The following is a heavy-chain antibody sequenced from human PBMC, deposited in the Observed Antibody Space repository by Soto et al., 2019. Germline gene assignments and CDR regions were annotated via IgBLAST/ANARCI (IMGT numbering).Heavy chain of an antibody. D-gene: IGHD3-3*02. CDR2: ISYDGSNK. Sequence: PGGPLNLSFAAPGFPFSTYAMPGVGQAPGKGLGWVAVISYDGSNKYYADSVKSRFTIYRDNSNNTLYLQMNSLRAEDTAVYYCARDRTLVLDFYYYGMDFWGQGTTVTVSS. J-gene: IGHJ6*02. CDR1: GFPFSTYA. CDR3: ARDRTLVLDFYYYGMDF. V-gene: IGHV3-30-3*01.